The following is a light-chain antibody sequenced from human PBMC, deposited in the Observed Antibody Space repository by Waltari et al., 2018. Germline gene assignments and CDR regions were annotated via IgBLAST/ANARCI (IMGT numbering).Light chain of an antibody. J-gene: IGKJ2*01. CDR3: QQYDASHPMYT. Sequence: PASVSGSPGQSITISCTGTSSDVGGYNYVSWYQQKPGQAPRLLIYGAYNRATGSPDRFSGSGSGTDFTLTISRLEPEYFAVFYCQQYDASHPMYTFGQGTKLEIK. CDR1: DVGGYNY. CDR2: GAY. V-gene: IGKV3-20*01.